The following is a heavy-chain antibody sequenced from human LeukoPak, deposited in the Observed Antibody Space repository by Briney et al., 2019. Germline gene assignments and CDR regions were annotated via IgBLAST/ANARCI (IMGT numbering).Heavy chain of an antibody. J-gene: IGHJ4*02. CDR1: GGTFSSYA. V-gene: IGHV1-2*02. D-gene: IGHD1-1*01. CDR3: ARGLASTGGYFGY. CDR2: INPNSGGT. Sequence: ASVKVSCKASGGTFSSYAISWVRQAPGQGLEWMGWINPNSGGTNYAQKFQGRVTMTRDTSISTAYMELSWLRSDDTAVYYCARGLASTGGYFGYWGQGTLVTVSS.